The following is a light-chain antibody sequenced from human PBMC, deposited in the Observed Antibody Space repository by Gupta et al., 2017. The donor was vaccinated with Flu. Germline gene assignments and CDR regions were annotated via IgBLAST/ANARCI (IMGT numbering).Light chain of an antibody. CDR2: DAS. Sequence: EAVMTQFPATLSVSPGERVTLSCRASQSISNNLAWYQQKPGQAPRLLIFDASTRATGSADRFTGSGYGVECTLPINILQSEEFAVYYCHQSKYGYQGPYTFGHGTKLDIK. V-gene: IGKV3-15*01. J-gene: IGKJ3*01. CDR3: HQSKYGYQGPYT. CDR1: QSISNN.